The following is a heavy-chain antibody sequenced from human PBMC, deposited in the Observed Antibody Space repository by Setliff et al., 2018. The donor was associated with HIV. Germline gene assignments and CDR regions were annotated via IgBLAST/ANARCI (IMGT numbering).Heavy chain of an antibody. CDR2: IYYTGST. D-gene: IGHD3-10*01. J-gene: IGHJ4*02. Sequence: PSETLSLTCTVSGGSMSSYYWSWIRQPPGKGLEWIGSIYYTGSTDYNPSLMSRVTISLDTPKNQFSLKLNSVIAADTAVYYCARNRVPSSLWGQGTLVTVLL. CDR1: GGSMSSYY. V-gene: IGHV4-59*01. CDR3: ARNRVPSSL.